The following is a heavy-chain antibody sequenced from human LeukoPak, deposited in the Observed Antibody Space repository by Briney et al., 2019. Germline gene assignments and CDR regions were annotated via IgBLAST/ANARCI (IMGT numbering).Heavy chain of an antibody. CDR2: INHSGST. D-gene: IGHD3-10*01. V-gene: IGHV4-34*01. Sequence: SETLSLTCAVYGGSFSGYYWSWIRQPPGKGLEWIGEINHSGSTNYNPSLKSRVTISVDTSKNQFSLKLSSVTAADTAVYYCARIRGRITMVRGAYMDVWGKGTTVTISS. CDR1: GGSFSGYY. J-gene: IGHJ6*03. CDR3: ARIRGRITMVRGAYMDV.